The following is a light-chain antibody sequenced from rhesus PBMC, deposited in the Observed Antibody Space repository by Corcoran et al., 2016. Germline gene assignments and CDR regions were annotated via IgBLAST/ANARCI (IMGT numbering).Light chain of an antibody. V-gene: IGKV1-36*02. CDR2: AAS. Sequence: DIQMTQSPSYLSASVGDRFTITCRASQGISDFLRWYQHKPGKAPKRLIYAASSLESGVPSRFRVSGSGKDFTRTSSRLQPEDFAAYYCLQGYSNPYSFGQRTKVEIK. CDR1: QGISDF. J-gene: IGKJ2*01. CDR3: LQGYSNPYS.